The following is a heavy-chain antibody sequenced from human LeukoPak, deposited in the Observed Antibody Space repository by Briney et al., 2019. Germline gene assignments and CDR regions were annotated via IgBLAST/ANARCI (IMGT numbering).Heavy chain of an antibody. CDR3: ARHSSSWYPDY. Sequence: PSETLSLTCTVSGYSISSGYYWGWIRQPPGKGLEWIGSIYHSGSAYYNPSLKSRVTISVDTSKNQFSLQLSSVTATDTAVYFCARHSSSWYPDYWGQGTLVTVSS. CDR1: GYSISSGYY. D-gene: IGHD6-13*01. CDR2: IYHSGSA. V-gene: IGHV4-38-2*02. J-gene: IGHJ4*02.